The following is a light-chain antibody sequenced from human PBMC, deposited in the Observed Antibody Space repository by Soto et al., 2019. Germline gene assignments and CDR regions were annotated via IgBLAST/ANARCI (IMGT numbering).Light chain of an antibody. J-gene: IGKJ1*01. V-gene: IGKV3-15*01. Sequence: EIVLTQSPATLSLSPGEIATLSFRASQSVSSYLAWYQQKPGQAPRLLIYDASNRATGIPARFSGSGSGTEFTLIISSLQSEDFAVYYCQQYNNWPWTFGQGTKVDIK. CDR3: QQYNNWPWT. CDR1: QSVSSY. CDR2: DAS.